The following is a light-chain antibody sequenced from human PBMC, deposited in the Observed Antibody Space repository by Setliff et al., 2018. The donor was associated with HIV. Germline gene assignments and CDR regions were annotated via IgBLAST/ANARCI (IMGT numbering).Light chain of an antibody. CDR3: CSNTGSNTYV. V-gene: IGLV2-14*01. CDR2: DVS. J-gene: IGLJ1*01. Sequence: QSVLTQPASVSGSPGQSITISCTGTSSDIGGFNYVSWYQLHPGKAPKLMIFDVSLRPSGVSNRFSGSKSGNTASLTISGLQAEDEADYYCCSNTGSNTYVFGTGTKVTVL. CDR1: SSDIGGFNY.